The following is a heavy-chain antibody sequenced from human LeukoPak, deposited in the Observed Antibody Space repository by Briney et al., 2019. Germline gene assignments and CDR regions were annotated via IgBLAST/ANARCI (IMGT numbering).Heavy chain of an antibody. CDR1: GGSFSGYY. V-gene: IGHV4-59*10. J-gene: IGHJ4*02. Sequence: SETLSLTCAVYGGSFSGYYWSWIRQPAGKGLEWIGRIYTTGSTSYNPSLKSRVTMSVNTSNNQFSLKLSSVTAADTALYYCARGIAAAAKQGGFDYWGQGTLVTVSS. CDR3: ARGIAAAAKQGGFDY. D-gene: IGHD6-13*01. CDR2: IYTTGST.